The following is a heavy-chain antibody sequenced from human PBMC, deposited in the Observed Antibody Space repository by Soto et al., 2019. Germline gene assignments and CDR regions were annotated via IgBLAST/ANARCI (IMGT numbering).Heavy chain of an antibody. Sequence: QLQLQESGPGLVKPSETLSLTCTVSGGSISSSSYYWGWIRQPPGKGLEWIGSIYYSGSTYYNPSLKNRVTISVDTSKNQFALELSSGTAVDTAVDYRSIYTGGYHSCWTPPWVPDWGQGPLVTVSS. D-gene: IGHD5-18*01. J-gene: IGHJ1*01. V-gene: IGHV4-39*01. CDR3: SIYTGGYHSCWTPPWVPD. CDR1: GGSISSSSYY. CDR2: IYYSGST.